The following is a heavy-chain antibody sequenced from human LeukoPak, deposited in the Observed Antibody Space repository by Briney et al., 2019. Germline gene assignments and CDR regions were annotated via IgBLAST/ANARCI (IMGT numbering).Heavy chain of an antibody. CDR2: ISERGGST. J-gene: IGHJ4*02. CDR3: AKRGVVIRGILVIGYHKEAYHYDF. D-gene: IGHD3-10*01. Sequence: GGSLRVSCVVSGISLSNYAMTWVRQGPGKGLEWVSYISERGGSTTYADSVKGRVTISRDTSLNTLYLQMNNLRVEDTAVYFCAKRGVVIRGILVIGYHKEAYHYDFWGQGVLVTVSS. CDR1: GISLSNYA. V-gene: IGHV3-23*01.